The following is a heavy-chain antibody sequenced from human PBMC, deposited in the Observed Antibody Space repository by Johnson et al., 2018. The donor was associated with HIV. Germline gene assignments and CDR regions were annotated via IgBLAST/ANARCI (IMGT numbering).Heavy chain of an antibody. V-gene: IGHV3-66*01. D-gene: IGHD3-16*01. Sequence: VQLVESGGGLVKPGGSLRLSCAASEFTYSDFYINWIRQPPGKGLEWVSVLYSGGLTHYADSVKGRFTISRDNSKNTLFLQMNSLTAEDTAVYYCASGAPLLGGVSPFDVWGQGTMVTVSS. J-gene: IGHJ3*01. CDR1: EFTYSDFY. CDR3: ASGAPLLGGVSPFDV. CDR2: LYSGGLT.